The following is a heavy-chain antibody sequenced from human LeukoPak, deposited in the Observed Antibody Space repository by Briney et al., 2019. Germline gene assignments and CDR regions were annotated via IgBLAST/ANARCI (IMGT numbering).Heavy chain of an antibody. V-gene: IGHV4-59*01. CDR1: GGSISSYY. Sequence: PSETLSLTCTVSGGSISSYYWSWIRQPPGKGLEWIGYIYYSGSTNYNPSLKSRVTISVDTSKNQFSLKLSSVTAADTAVYYCASGVVIYYFGYWGQGTLVTVSS. CDR2: IYYSGST. CDR3: ASGVVIYYFGY. D-gene: IGHD3-22*01. J-gene: IGHJ4*02.